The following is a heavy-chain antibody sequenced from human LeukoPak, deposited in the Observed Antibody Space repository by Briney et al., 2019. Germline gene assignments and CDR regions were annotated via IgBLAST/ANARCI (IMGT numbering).Heavy chain of an antibody. CDR1: GYSFSSHW. Sequence: GESLKISCKGSGYSFSSHWIGWVRQMPGKGLEWMGIIYPYDSDTRYSPSFQGQVTISADKSISTAYLQWSSLKASDTAMYYCARHPSPFIRGYSYGFFDYWGQGTLVTVSS. CDR3: ARHPSPFIRGYSYGFFDY. V-gene: IGHV5-51*01. J-gene: IGHJ4*02. D-gene: IGHD5-18*01. CDR2: IYPYDSDT.